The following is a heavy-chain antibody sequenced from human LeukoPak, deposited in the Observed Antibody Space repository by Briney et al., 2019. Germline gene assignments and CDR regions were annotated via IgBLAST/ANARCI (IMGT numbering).Heavy chain of an antibody. CDR1: GYTLTELS. Sequence: ASVKVSCKVSGYTLTELSMHWVRQAPGKGLEWMGGFDPEDGETIYAQKFQGRVTMTEDTSTDTAYMELSSLRSEDTAVYYCATGPQGELQDYYGMDVWGQGTTVTVSS. CDR3: ATGPQGELQDYYGMDV. D-gene: IGHD1-26*01. CDR2: FDPEDGET. J-gene: IGHJ6*02. V-gene: IGHV1-24*01.